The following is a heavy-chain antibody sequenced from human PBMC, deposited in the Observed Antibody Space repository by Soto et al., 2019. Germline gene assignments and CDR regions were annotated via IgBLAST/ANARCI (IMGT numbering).Heavy chain of an antibody. D-gene: IGHD2-15*01. CDR1: GGTYSGDA. Sequence: GALVKGALKAFGGTYSGDAISWVRKAPGQGLEWMGGIIPIFGTANYAQKFQGRVTITADESTSTAYMELSSLRSEDTAVYYCARFDGGKPQLAYWGHGTLVTVSS. CDR2: IIPIFGTA. CDR3: ARFDGGKPQLAY. V-gene: IGHV1-69*01. J-gene: IGHJ4*01.